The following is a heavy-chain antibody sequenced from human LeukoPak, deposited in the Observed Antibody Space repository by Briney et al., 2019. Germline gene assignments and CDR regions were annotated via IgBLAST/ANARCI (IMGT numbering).Heavy chain of an antibody. J-gene: IGHJ4*02. CDR3: TRTYSSSWFGDY. V-gene: IGHV3-49*03. Sequence: GRSLRLSCTASGFTFGDYAMSWFRQAPGKGLEWVGSIRSKAYGGTTEYAASVKGRFTISRDDSKSIAYLQMNSLKTEDTAVYYCTRTYSSSWFGDYWGQGTLVTVSS. CDR2: IRSKAYGGTT. D-gene: IGHD6-13*01. CDR1: GFTFGDYA.